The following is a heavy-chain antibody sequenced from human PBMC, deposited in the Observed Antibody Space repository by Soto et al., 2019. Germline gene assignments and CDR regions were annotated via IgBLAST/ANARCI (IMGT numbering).Heavy chain of an antibody. J-gene: IGHJ3*02. CDR1: GFTFSSYA. Sequence: PGGSLRLSCAASGFTFSSYAMSRVRQAPGKGLDWVSAISGSGGDTYYTDSVRGRFTISRDNSKNTLYLQMSSLKASDTAMYYCARPKLELRPDAFDIWGQGTMVTVSS. CDR2: ISGSGGDT. D-gene: IGHD1-7*01. CDR3: ARPKLELRPDAFDI. V-gene: IGHV3-23*01.